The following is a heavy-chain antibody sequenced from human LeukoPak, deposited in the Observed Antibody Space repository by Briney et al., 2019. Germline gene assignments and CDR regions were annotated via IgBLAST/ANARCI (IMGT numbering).Heavy chain of an antibody. J-gene: IGHJ5*02. V-gene: IGHV4-38-2*01. CDR3: ARRTPVLRSGTSSNWFDP. CDR1: GYSISSGYY. Sequence: SETLSLTCAVSGYSISSGYYWGWIRPPPGKGLEWIGTIYHSGGTYYNPSLKSRVTISVDTSKNQFSLKLRSVTAADTAVYYCARRTPVLRSGTSSNWFDPWGQGTLVTVSS. D-gene: IGHD2-15*01. CDR2: IYHSGGT.